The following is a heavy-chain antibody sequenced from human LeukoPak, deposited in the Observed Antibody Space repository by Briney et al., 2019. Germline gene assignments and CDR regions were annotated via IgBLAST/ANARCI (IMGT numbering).Heavy chain of an antibody. D-gene: IGHD1-26*01. CDR1: TFTFSTYS. CDR2: ISSSGITR. J-gene: IGHJ3*02. CDR3: ARDRVGATEGDAFDI. V-gene: IGHV3-48*02. Sequence: GGSLRLSCAASTFTFSTYSMNWARQAPGKGLEWVSYISSSGITRYYADSVKGRFTISRDNAKNSLYLQMNSLRDEDTAVYYCARDRVGATEGDAFDIWGQGTMVTVSS.